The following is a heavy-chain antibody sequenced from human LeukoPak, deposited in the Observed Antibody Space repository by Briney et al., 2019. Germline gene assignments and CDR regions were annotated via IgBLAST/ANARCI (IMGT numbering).Heavy chain of an antibody. CDR2: ISSSSSYI. Sequence: GGSQRLSCAASGFTFSSYSMNWVRQAPGKGLEWVSSISSSSSYIYYADSLKGRFTISRDNAKNSLYLQMNSLRAEDTAVYSCARGEWTNSSMYVWGKGTTVTVSS. V-gene: IGHV3-21*01. J-gene: IGHJ6*03. D-gene: IGHD3-3*01. CDR3: ARGEWTNSSMYV. CDR1: GFTFSSYS.